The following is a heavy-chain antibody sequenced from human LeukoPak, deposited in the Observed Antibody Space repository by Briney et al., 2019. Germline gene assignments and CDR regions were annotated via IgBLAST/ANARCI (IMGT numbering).Heavy chain of an antibody. Sequence: GGSLRLSCAASGFTFSSYAMSWVRQAPGKGLEWVSAISGSGGSTYYADSVKGRFTISRDNSKNTLYLQMNSLRAEDTAVYYCAKDMGYCSSATCYGLDYWGQGTLVTVSS. CDR3: AKDMGYCSSATCYGLDY. CDR1: GFTFSSYA. J-gene: IGHJ4*02. D-gene: IGHD2-2*01. V-gene: IGHV3-23*01. CDR2: ISGSGGST.